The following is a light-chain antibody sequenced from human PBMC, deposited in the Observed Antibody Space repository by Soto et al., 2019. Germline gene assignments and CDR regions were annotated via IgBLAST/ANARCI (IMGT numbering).Light chain of an antibody. V-gene: IGKV3-15*01. CDR1: QNIRSN. J-gene: IGKJ1*01. CDR2: GAS. Sequence: EIVMTQSPATLSVSPGERATLSCRASQNIRSNLAWYQQKPGQAPRLLIYGASTRAACIPARFSGSGCGTEFSLTISSLQSEDFAICHCQQYTDWPPWTFGQGNKVEI. CDR3: QQYTDWPPWT.